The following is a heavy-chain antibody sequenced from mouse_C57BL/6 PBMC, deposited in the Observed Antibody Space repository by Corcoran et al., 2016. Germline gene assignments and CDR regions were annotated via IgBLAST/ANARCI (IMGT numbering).Heavy chain of an antibody. CDR1: GYTFTDYY. V-gene: IGHV1-26*01. CDR2: INPNNGGT. Sequence: EVQLQQSGPELVKPGASVKISCKASGYTFTDYYMNWVKQSHGKSLEWIGDINPNNGGTSYNQKFKGKDTLTVDKSSSTAYMELRSLTSEDSAVYYCARGGYSYYYAMDYWGQGTSVTVSS. J-gene: IGHJ4*01. D-gene: IGHD2-3*01. CDR3: ARGGYSYYYAMDY.